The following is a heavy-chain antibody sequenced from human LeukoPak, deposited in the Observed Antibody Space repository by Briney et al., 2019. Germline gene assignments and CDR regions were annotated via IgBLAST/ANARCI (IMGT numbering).Heavy chain of an antibody. CDR3: AKEYTGTFSPFPSYFDN. Sequence: GGSLRLSCAASGFTFSSYAMNWVRQAPGEGLEWVSAITGCGGRTYYADSVKGRFTISRDNSKNTLYLQMNSLRAEDTAIYYCAKEYTGTFSPFPSYFDNWGQGTLVTVSS. J-gene: IGHJ4*02. CDR1: GFTFSSYA. V-gene: IGHV3-23*01. CDR2: ITGCGGRT. D-gene: IGHD4-17*01.